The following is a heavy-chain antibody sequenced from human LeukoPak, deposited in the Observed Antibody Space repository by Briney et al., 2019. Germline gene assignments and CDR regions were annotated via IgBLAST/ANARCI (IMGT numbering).Heavy chain of an antibody. CDR3: AKERRGSFPGF. CDR2: ITGSGDDA. CDR1: GFTFSNYG. J-gene: IGHJ1*01. V-gene: IGHV3-23*01. Sequence: GGSLRLSCAASGFTFSNYGMSWLPQAPGKGLEGVSAITGSGDDAYYAVSVQGRFTMSRDNSKITLYLQMSSLRVEDTAVYYCAKERRGSFPGFWGQGTLVTVSS. D-gene: IGHD1-26*01.